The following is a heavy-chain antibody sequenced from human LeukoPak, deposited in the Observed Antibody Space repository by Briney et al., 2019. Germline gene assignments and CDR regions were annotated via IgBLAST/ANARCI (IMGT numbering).Heavy chain of an antibody. Sequence: PWETLSLTCSVSAGSFSRDYWSWIRQPPGKGLEWNGYISYSGSTKYNPSLKSRVTISVDTSKKQFSLNLRSVTAADTAVYYCAREDYDISFGMDVWGQGTTVTVSS. V-gene: IGHV4-59*01. CDR1: AGSFSRDY. D-gene: IGHD3-9*01. CDR2: ISYSGST. J-gene: IGHJ6*02. CDR3: AREDYDISFGMDV.